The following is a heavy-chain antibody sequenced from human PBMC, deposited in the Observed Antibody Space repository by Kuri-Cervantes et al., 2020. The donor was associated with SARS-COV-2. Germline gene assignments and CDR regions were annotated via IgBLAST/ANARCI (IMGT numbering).Heavy chain of an antibody. V-gene: IGHV3-7*01. CDR3: ARCVATIRGWFDP. CDR1: GFTFDDYG. CDR2: IKQDGSEK. D-gene: IGHD5-12*01. J-gene: IGHJ5*02. Sequence: GESLKISCAASGFTFDDYGMSWVRQAPGKGLEWVANIKQDGSEKYYVDSVKGRFTISRDNAKNSLYLQMNSLRAEDTAVYYCARCVATIRGWFDPWGQGTLVTVSS.